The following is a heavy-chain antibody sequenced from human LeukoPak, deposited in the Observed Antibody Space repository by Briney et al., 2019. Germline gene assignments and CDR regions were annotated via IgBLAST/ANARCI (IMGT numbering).Heavy chain of an antibody. CDR3: ARASRGDGYTSY. V-gene: IGHV1-69*04. J-gene: IGHJ4*02. Sequence: ASVKVSCKASGGTFSSYAISWVRQAPGQGLEWMGRIIPILGLTNYAQKFQDRVTISADKSTTTAYMELSSLESEDTAVYYCARASRGDGYTSYWGQGTLVTVSS. CDR1: GGTFSSYA. D-gene: IGHD5-24*01. CDR2: IIPILGLT.